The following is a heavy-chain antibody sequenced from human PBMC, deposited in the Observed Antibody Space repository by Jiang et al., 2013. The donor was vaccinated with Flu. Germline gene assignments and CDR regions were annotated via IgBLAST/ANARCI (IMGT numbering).Heavy chain of an antibody. CDR2: IIPIFGTA. Sequence: SSVKVSCKASGGTFSSYAISWVRQAPGQGLEWMGGIIPIFGTANYAQKFQGRVTITADESTSTAYMELSSLRSEDTAVYYCAREHCTNGVCYDAGYYYGMDVWGQGTTVTVSS. D-gene: IGHD2-8*01. CDR1: GGTFSSYA. CDR3: AREHCTNGVCYDAGYYYGMDV. V-gene: IGHV1-69*01. J-gene: IGHJ6*02.